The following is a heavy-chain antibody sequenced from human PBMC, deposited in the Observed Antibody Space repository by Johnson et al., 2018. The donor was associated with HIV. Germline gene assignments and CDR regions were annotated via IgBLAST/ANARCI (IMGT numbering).Heavy chain of an antibody. CDR2: IKSKTDGGTT. D-gene: IGHD3-3*01. Sequence: VQLVESGGGLVQPGGSLRLSCAASGFTFSGYEMNWVRQAPGKGLEWVGRIKSKTDGGTTDYAAPVKGRFTIPRDDSKNTLYLQMNSRKTEDTAVYYCTTVNSDNLWRDDAFDIWGQGTMVTGSS. J-gene: IGHJ3*02. CDR1: GFTFSGYE. CDR3: TTVNSDNLWRDDAFDI. V-gene: IGHV3-15*01.